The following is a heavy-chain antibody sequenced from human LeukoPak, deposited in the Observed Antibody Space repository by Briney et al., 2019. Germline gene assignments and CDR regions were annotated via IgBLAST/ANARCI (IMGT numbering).Heavy chain of an antibody. Sequence: XINPNSGGTNYAQKFQGRVTMTRDTSISTVYMELSRLRSDDTAVYYCARVGYYESSGYYEYWGQGTLVTVSS. CDR2: INPNSGGT. V-gene: IGHV1-2*06. CDR3: ARVGYYESSGYYEY. J-gene: IGHJ4*02. D-gene: IGHD3-22*01.